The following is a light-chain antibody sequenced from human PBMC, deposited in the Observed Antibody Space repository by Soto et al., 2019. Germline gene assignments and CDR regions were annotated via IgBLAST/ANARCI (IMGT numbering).Light chain of an antibody. Sequence: DIQMTQSPSTLSGSVGDRFTITCRASQGSGGYIAWCQQKPGKAPTRLIYAGATLQSGVPSRFSGSGSGTDFTLTISSLQPEDFATDYCQQLNSYPLTFGEGTKVDI. J-gene: IGKJ4*01. CDR2: AGA. V-gene: IGKV1-9*01. CDR1: QGSGGY. CDR3: QQLNSYPLT.